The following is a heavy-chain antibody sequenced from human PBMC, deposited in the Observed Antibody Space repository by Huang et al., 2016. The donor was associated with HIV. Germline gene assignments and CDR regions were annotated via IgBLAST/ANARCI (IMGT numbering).Heavy chain of an antibody. Sequence: VQLVESGGGVVQPGRSLRLACAASGFSFSTYGLHWVRQAQCKGLEWVAVISYDGSNKYYAHSVKGRFTISRDTSENKVYLQMNSLRHEDTAVYYCAKDGADEEWDIDYWGQGTLVTVSS. D-gene: IGHD1-26*01. CDR3: AKDGADEEWDIDY. CDR2: ISYDGSNK. V-gene: IGHV3-30*18. J-gene: IGHJ4*02. CDR1: GFSFSTYG.